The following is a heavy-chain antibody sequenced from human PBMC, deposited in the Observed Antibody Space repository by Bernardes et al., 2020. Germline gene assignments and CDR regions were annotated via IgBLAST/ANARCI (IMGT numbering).Heavy chain of an antibody. J-gene: IGHJ4*02. D-gene: IGHD6-19*01. CDR1: GGSISSSSYY. CDR3: ARASNAWYYFDY. V-gene: IGHV4-39*01. CDR2: IYDSGST. Sequence: SETLSLTCTVSGGSISSSSYYWGWIRQPPGKGLEWIGSIYDSGSTYYNPSLQSRVTKSVDKSKNQFSLKLRSVTAADTAVYFCARASNAWYYFDYWGQGTLVTVSS.